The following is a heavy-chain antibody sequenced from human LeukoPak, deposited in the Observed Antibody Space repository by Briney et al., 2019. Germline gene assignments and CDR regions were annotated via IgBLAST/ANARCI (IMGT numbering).Heavy chain of an antibody. J-gene: IGHJ4*02. CDR1: GFTFSNYA. CDR3: ARLTMVRALDY. D-gene: IGHD3-10*01. CDR2: ISSSSSTI. Sequence: GGSLRLSCAASGFTFSNYAMNWVRQAPGKGLEWVSYISSSSSTIYYADSVKGRFTISRDNAKNSLYLQMNSLRAEDMAVYYCARLTMVRALDYWGQGTLVTVSS. V-gene: IGHV3-48*04.